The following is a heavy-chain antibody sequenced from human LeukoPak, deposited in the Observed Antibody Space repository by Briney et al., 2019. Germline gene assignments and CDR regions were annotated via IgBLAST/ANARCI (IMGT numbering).Heavy chain of an antibody. CDR1: AGSISSASYD. D-gene: IGHD4-17*01. Sequence: PSHTLSLACTVVAGSISSASYDSSWIRQPAGKGLEWIGRIFASGSSNYNPSLKSRVTISVDTSKNHPALKLTSVTAADTAVYYCARDSRGDYYYFDYWGQGTLVTVSS. J-gene: IGHJ4*02. CDR2: IFASGSS. CDR3: ARDSRGDYYYFDY. V-gene: IGHV4-61*02.